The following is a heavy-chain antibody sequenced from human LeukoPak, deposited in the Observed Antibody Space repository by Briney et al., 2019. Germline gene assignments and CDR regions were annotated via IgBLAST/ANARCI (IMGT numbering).Heavy chain of an antibody. CDR1: GYTFTSYG. J-gene: IGHJ4*02. D-gene: IGHD3-3*01. CDR3: AREVTIFGVVIPLGFDY. CDR2: ISAYNGNT. Sequence: ASVKVSCKASGYTFTSYGISWVRQAPGQGLEWMGWISAYNGNTNYAQKLQGRVTMTTDTSTSTAYMELRSLRSDGTAVYYCAREVTIFGVVIPLGFDYWGQGTLVTVSS. V-gene: IGHV1-18*01.